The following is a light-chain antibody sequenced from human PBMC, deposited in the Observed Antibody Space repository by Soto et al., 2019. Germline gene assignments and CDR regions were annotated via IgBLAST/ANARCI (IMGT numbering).Light chain of an antibody. V-gene: IGKV3-15*01. CDR1: QSVSSN. J-gene: IGKJ1*01. CDR3: QQYNNWPPWT. Sequence: EMVLTQSPGTLYLSHGERATLSCMASQSVSSNLAWYQQKPGQAPRLXIYGASTRATGIPARFSGSGSGTEFTLTISSLQSEDFAVYYCQQYNNWPPWTLGQGTKVDIK. CDR2: GAS.